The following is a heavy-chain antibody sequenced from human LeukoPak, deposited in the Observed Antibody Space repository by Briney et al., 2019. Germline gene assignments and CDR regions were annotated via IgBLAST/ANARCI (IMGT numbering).Heavy chain of an antibody. Sequence: ASVKVSCKPSGYTFTAYYMHWVRQAPGQGLEWLGWIYPNSGATQYAQKFQGRITMTRDTSINTAYMELSSLRSDDTAKYYCVRFTVELGKNYWGQGTLVTVSS. D-gene: IGHD7-27*01. CDR1: GYTFTAYY. J-gene: IGHJ4*02. CDR3: VRFTVELGKNY. V-gene: IGHV1-2*02. CDR2: IYPNSGAT.